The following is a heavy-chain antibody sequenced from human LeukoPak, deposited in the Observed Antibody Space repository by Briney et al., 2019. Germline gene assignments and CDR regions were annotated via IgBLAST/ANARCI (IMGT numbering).Heavy chain of an antibody. CDR2: MNPNSGNT. D-gene: IGHD6-19*01. V-gene: IGHV1-8*03. CDR3: ARTYSSGWYFGDAFDI. CDR1: GYTFTSYD. Sequence: ASVKVSCKASGYTFTSYDINLVRQATGQGLEWMGWMNPNSGNTGYAQKFQGRVTITRNTSISTAYMELSSLRSEDTAVYYCARTYSSGWYFGDAFDIWGQGTMVAVSS. J-gene: IGHJ3*02.